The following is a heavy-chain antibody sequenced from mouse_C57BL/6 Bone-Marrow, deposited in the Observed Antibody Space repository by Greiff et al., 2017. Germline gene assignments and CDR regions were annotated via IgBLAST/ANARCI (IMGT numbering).Heavy chain of an antibody. CDR1: GYSITSDY. J-gene: IGHJ1*03. V-gene: IGHV3-8*01. CDR2: ISYSGST. D-gene: IGHD1-1*01. CDR3: ARGYYGSLWDFDV. Sequence: EVQRVESGPGLAQPSQTLSLTCSVTGYSITSDYWNWIRKFPGNKLEYMGYISYSGSTYYNPSLTSRISITRDPSKNQYYLQLNSVTTEDTATCYCARGYYGSLWDFDVWGTGTTVTVSS.